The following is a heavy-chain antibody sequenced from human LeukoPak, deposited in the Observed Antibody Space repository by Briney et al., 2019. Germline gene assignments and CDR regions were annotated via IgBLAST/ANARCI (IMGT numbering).Heavy chain of an antibody. V-gene: IGHV3-23*01. J-gene: IGHJ4*02. CDR2: ISGSGGST. D-gene: IGHD6-19*01. Sequence: GGSLRLSCAASGFTFSSYAMSWVRQAPGKGLEWVSAISGSGGSTYYADSVKGRFTISRDNSKNALYLQMNSLRAEDTAVYYCAKDRQWLGVFDYWGQGTLVTVSS. CDR1: GFTFSSYA. CDR3: AKDRQWLGVFDY.